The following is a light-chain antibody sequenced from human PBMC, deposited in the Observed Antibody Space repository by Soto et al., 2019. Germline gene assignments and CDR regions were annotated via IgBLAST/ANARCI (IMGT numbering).Light chain of an antibody. CDR2: GNS. CDR3: QSYDSSLSGCVV. V-gene: IGLV1-40*01. CDR1: SSNIGADYD. J-gene: IGLJ2*01. Sequence: QSVLTQPPSVSGAPGQRVTISCTGSSSNIGADYDVHWYQQLPGTAPKLLIYGNSNRPSGVPDRFSGSKSGTSASLAITGLQAEDEADYYCQSYDSSLSGCVVFGGGTKLTVL.